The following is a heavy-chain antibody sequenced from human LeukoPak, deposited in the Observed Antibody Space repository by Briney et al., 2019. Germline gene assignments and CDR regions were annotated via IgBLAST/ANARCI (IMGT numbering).Heavy chain of an antibody. Sequence: PSETLSLTCAVSGYSISSGYYWGWIRQPPGKGLEWIGSIYHSGSTYYNPSLKSRVTISVDTSKNQFSLKLSSVTAADTAVYYCARQAYYDINWFDPWGQGTLVTVSS. J-gene: IGHJ5*02. D-gene: IGHD3-9*01. CDR2: IYHSGST. CDR3: ARQAYYDINWFDP. V-gene: IGHV4-38-2*01. CDR1: GYSISSGYY.